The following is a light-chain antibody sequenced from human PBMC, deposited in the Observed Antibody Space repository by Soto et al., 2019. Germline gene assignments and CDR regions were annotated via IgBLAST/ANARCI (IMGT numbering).Light chain of an antibody. CDR2: SNS. CDR3: STWDDSLNGLI. CDR1: SSNIKTNG. Sequence: QSVLAQPPSASGTPGQTVTISCSGGSSNIKTNGVSWYQQVPGAAPKLLLYSNSQRPSRAPDRFSGSKSGTSASLAISGLQSEDEATYHCSTWDDSLNGLIFGGGTKLTVL. V-gene: IGLV1-44*01. J-gene: IGLJ2*01.